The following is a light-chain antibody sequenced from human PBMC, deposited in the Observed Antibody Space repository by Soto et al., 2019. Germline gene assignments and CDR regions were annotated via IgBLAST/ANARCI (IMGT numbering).Light chain of an antibody. CDR3: QQRYSTLSIT. CDR2: AAS. V-gene: IGKV1-39*01. Sequence: DIQMTQSPSSLSASVGDRVTITCRASESISRHLNWYQQKPGKAPKLLIYAASTLQNGVPSRFSGSGSGTDFTLTISKLQPEDFATYYCQQRYSTLSITFGQGTRLEIK. CDR1: ESISRH. J-gene: IGKJ5*01.